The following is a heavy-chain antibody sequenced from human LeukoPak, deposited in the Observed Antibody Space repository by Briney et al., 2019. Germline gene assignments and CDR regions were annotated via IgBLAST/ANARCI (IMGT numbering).Heavy chain of an antibody. CDR2: MNPNSGNT. Sequence: ASVKVSCKASGYTFSNYDINWVRQATGQGLEWMGWMNPNSGNTGYAQKFQGRVTITRNISITTAYMELSSLRSEDTGVYYCARRSIAVRTIDYWGQGTLVTASS. CDR1: GYTFSNYD. J-gene: IGHJ4*02. CDR3: ARRSIAVRTIDY. V-gene: IGHV1-8*03. D-gene: IGHD6-6*01.